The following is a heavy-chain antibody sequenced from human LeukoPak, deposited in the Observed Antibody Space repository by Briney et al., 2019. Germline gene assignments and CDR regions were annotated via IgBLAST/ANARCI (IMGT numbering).Heavy chain of an antibody. D-gene: IGHD5-12*01. CDR3: ARDPARVATITDY. V-gene: IGHV4-59*01. J-gene: IGHJ4*02. CDR2: IYYSGST. CDR1: GGSISSYY. Sequence: SETLSLTCTVSGGSISSYYWSWIRQPPGKGLEWLGYIYYSGSTDYNPSLQSRVTISVDTSKNQFSLKLSSVTAADTAVYYCARDPARVATITDYWGQGTLVTVSS.